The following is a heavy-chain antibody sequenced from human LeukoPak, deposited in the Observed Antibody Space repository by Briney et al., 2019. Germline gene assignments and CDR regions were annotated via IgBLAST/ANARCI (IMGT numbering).Heavy chain of an antibody. CDR3: ARDHTPPRRDGYNSGFDI. CDR2: ISYDGSNK. Sequence: GGSLRLSCAASGFTFSSYAMHWVRQAPGKGLEWVAVISYDGSNKYYADSVKGRFTISRDNSKNTLYLQMNSLRAEDTAVYYCARDHTPPRRDGYNSGFDIWGQGTMVTVSS. J-gene: IGHJ3*02. CDR1: GFTFSSYA. V-gene: IGHV3-30-3*01. D-gene: IGHD5-24*01.